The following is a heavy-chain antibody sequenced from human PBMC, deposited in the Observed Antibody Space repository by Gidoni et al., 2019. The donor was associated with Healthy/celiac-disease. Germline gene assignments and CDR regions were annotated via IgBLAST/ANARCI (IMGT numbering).Heavy chain of an antibody. CDR3: AKSRDYDSSYFDY. CDR1: GFSLDDYA. J-gene: IGHJ4*02. V-gene: IGHV3-43D*04. CDR2: ISWDGGST. D-gene: IGHD3-22*01. Sequence: EVQPVESGGVVVQPGGSLRLSCAAAGFSLDDYAMHWVRQAPGKGLEWVSLISWDGGSTYYADSVKGRFTISRDNSKNSLYLQMNSLRAEDTALYYCAKSRDYDSSYFDYWGQGTLVTVSS.